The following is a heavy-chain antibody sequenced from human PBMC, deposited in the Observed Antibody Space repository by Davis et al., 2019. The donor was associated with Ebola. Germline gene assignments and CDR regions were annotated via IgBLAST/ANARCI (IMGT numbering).Heavy chain of an antibody. J-gene: IGHJ4*02. CDR1: GFTFSSYG. CDR2: IWYDGSNK. Sequence: GGSLRLSCAASGFTFSSYGMHWVRQASGKGLEWVAVIWYDGSNKYYADSVKGRFTISRDNSKNTLYLQMNSLRAEDTAVYYCARGSSGWYWYYFDYWGQGTLVTVSS. D-gene: IGHD6-19*01. CDR3: ARGSSGWYWYYFDY. V-gene: IGHV3-33*01.